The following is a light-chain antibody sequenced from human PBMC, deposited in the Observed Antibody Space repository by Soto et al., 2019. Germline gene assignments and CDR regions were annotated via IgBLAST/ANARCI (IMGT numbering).Light chain of an antibody. J-gene: IGLJ1*01. CDR3: SSYTGVGTIL. CDR2: EVS. V-gene: IGLV2-14*03. CDR1: SSDIGFYNY. Sequence: QSALTQPASVSGSPGQSITISCTGSSSDIGFYNYVSWYQQHPGKAPKILIYEVSHRPSGVSDRFSGSKSANTASLTISGLQAEDEADYYCSSYTGVGTILFGSGTKLTVL.